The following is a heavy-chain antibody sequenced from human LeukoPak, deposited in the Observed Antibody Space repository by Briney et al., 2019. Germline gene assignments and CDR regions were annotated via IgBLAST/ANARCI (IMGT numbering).Heavy chain of an antibody. Sequence: SETLSLTCAVSGYSISSGYYWGWIRQPPGKGLEWIGTFHNTGAFYYNPSLKSRVTISADMSKNQFSLNLRSVTAADTAMYYCERMYSTSWYVNQWGPGTLVTASS. CDR1: GYSISSGYY. D-gene: IGHD2-2*01. V-gene: IGHV4-38-2*01. CDR2: FHNTGAF. J-gene: IGHJ4*02. CDR3: ERMYSTSWYVNQ.